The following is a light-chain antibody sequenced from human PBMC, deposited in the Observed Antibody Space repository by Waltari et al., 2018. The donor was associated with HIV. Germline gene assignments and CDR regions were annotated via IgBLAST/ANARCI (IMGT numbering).Light chain of an antibody. CDR1: NRDVGFYNL. CDR3: NSYTSSDTVV. CDR2: GVR. J-gene: IGLJ2*01. Sequence: QSALTQPASVSGSPGQSITIFCTGTNRDVGFYNLVSWYQHFPAKAPRLIIFGVRSRPSGVSSRFPCSKSGNTASLTISGLQAEDEAQYFCNSYTSSDTVVFGGGTKLTVL. V-gene: IGLV2-14*01.